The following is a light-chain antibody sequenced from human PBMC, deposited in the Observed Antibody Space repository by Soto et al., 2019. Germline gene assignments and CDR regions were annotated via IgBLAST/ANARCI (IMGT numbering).Light chain of an antibody. CDR2: AAS. CDR3: QQSYGTPII. J-gene: IGKJ5*01. CDR1: QSISNY. Sequence: DIQMTQSPFSLSAPVGDRVTITCRASQSISNYLNWYQQKQGKAPKLLIYAASTLQSGVPSRFSGSGSGTDCTLTISSLQPEDSATYYGQQSYGTPIIFGQGTRLDIK. V-gene: IGKV1-39*01.